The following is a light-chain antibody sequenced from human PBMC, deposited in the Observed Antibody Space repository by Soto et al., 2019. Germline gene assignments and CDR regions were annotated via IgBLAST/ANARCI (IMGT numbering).Light chain of an antibody. Sequence: EIVLTQSPDTLSLSPGERATLSCRASQSVSSSYLAWYRRKPGQAPRLLIYGASSRATGIPDRFSGSGSGTDFTLTINRLEPEDFAVYYCQQYGSSPLTFGGGTKVDIK. CDR2: GAS. J-gene: IGKJ4*01. CDR3: QQYGSSPLT. V-gene: IGKV3-20*01. CDR1: QSVSSSY.